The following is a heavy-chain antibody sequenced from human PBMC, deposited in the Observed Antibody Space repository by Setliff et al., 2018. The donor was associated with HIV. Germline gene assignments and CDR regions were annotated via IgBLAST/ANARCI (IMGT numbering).Heavy chain of an antibody. CDR1: GYTFTDYY. Sequence: ASVKVSCNASGYTFTDYYIQGVRQAPGQGLEWMGWINAESGDTNYAEKFLGRVTMTRKTSINTAYMELTRMKSHDTAVYYCARGGGYCTNGLCYNSWFDPWGQGTPVTVSS. D-gene: IGHD2-8*01. CDR3: ARGGGYCTNGLCYNSWFDP. CDR2: INAESGDT. J-gene: IGHJ5*02. V-gene: IGHV1-2*02.